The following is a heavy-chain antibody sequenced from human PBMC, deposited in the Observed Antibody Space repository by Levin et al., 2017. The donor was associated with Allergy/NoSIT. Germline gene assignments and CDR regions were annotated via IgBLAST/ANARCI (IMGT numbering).Heavy chain of an antibody. Sequence: GESLKISCAAAGFTFRDYWMAWVRQTPGRGLEWVANLDQDGSQKYYVESVKGRFTISRDNAKNSVDLQMNYLRDDDTAVYYCARKLRGNSADDAVDMWGHGTMVTFSS. J-gene: IGHJ3*02. CDR1: GFTFRDYW. D-gene: IGHD5-12*01. V-gene: IGHV3-7*03. CDR3: ARKLRGNSADDAVDM. CDR2: LDQDGSQK.